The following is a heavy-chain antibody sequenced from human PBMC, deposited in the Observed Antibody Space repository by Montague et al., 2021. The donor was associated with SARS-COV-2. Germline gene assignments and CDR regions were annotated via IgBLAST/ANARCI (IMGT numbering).Heavy chain of an antibody. J-gene: IGHJ6*03. D-gene: IGHD3-16*01. CDR3: ARGVRQPGVRYYYYYIDV. CDR2: INHSGST. V-gene: IGHV4-39*07. Sequence: SETLSLTCTVSGDSISSSSYYWGWIRQPPGKGLEWIGEINHSGSTNYNPSLKSRVTISMDTSKNQFSLKLSSVTAADTAVYYCARGVRQPGVRYYYYYIDVWGKGTTVTVSS. CDR1: GDSISSSSYY.